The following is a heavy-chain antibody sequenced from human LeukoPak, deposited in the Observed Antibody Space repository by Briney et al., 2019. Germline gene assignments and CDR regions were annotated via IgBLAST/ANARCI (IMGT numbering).Heavy chain of an antibody. CDR1: GGSISSCDYY. D-gene: IGHD3-16*01. CDR2: VYYSGST. Sequence: SQTLSLTCTVSGGSISSCDYYWSWIRQPPGKGLEWIGYVYYSGSTYYNPSLKSRVTISVDTSKNQFSLKLSSVTAADTAVYYCARGHVSGYFDYWGQGTLVTVSS. CDR3: ARGHVSGYFDY. V-gene: IGHV4-30-4*01. J-gene: IGHJ4*02.